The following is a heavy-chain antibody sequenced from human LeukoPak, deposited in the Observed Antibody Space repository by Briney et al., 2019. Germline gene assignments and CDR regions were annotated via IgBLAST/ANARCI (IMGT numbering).Heavy chain of an antibody. CDR1: GFTFSSYA. Sequence: GGSLRLSCAASGFTFSSYAMSWVRQALGKGLEWVSAISGSGGSTYYADSVKGRFTISRDNSKNTLYLQMNSLRAEDTAVYYCAKVLGIAAAGTVDYWGQGTLVTVSS. D-gene: IGHD6-13*01. J-gene: IGHJ4*02. V-gene: IGHV3-23*01. CDR3: AKVLGIAAAGTVDY. CDR2: ISGSGGST.